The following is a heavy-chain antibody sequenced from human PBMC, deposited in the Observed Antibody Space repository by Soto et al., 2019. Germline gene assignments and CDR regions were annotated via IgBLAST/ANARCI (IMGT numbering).Heavy chain of an antibody. J-gene: IGHJ4*02. CDR3: AHRPSGWYLFDY. D-gene: IGHD6-19*01. Sequence: QITLKESGPTLVRPTQTLTLTCTFSGFSLSTSGLGVGWIRQPPGKALEWLALIYWNDDKRYSPSLKARLTITTDTSQNQVALTMTNMDPVDTATYCCAHRPSGWYLFDYWGQGTLVAVSS. CDR1: GFSLSTSGLG. V-gene: IGHV2-5*01. CDR2: IYWNDDK.